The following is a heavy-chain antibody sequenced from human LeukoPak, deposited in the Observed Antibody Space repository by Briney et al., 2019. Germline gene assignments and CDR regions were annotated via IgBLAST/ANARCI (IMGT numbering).Heavy chain of an antibody. CDR1: EYTFTAYY. V-gene: IGHV1-2*02. Sequence: ASVKVSCKASEYTFTAYYIHWVRPAPGQGLEWMGWIDPNNGRTNYAQKFQGRVTMTRDTSISTAYMDLSGLTSDDTAVYYCARDRCGYALGCRGRDYWGQGTQVTVSS. CDR3: ARDRCGYALGCRGRDY. J-gene: IGHJ4*02. D-gene: IGHD5-18*01. CDR2: IDPNNGRT.